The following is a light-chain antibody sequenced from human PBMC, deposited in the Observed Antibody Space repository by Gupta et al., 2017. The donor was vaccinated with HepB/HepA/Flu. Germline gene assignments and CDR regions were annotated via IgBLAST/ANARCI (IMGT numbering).Light chain of an antibody. CDR3: QSADSSGTYPVV. CDR2: KDS. V-gene: IGLV3-25*03. Sequence: SYXXXQPPXVSVSXXQTARITCPGDALPKQYAYWYQQKPGQAPVLVIYKDSERPSGIPERFSGSSSGTTVTLTISGVQAEDEADYYCQSADSSGTYPVVFGGGTKLTVL. J-gene: IGLJ2*01. CDR1: ALPKQY.